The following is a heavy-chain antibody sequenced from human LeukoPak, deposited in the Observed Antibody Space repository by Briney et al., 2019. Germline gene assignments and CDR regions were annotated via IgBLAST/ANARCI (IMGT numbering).Heavy chain of an antibody. CDR2: IYYSGST. D-gene: IGHD6-19*01. CDR1: GGSISSYY. V-gene: IGHV4-59*12. Sequence: SETQSLTCTVSGGSISSYYWSWLRQPPGKGLEWIGYIYYSGSTNYNPSLKSRVTISVDTSKNQFSLKLSSVTAADTAVYYCASRYSSGQEGWFDPWGQGTLVTVSS. CDR3: ASRYSSGQEGWFDP. J-gene: IGHJ5*02.